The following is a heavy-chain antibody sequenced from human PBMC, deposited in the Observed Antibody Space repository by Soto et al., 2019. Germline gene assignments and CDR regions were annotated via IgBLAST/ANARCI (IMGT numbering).Heavy chain of an antibody. V-gene: IGHV3-33*01. CDR1: GFTFSSYG. CDR3: ARDLQLRLLEY. Sequence: PGGSLRLSCAASGFTFSSYGMHWVRQAPGKGLEWVAVIWYDGSNKYYADSVKGRFTISRDNSKNSLYLQMNSLRAEDTAMYYCARDLQLRLLEYWGQGTPVTVSS. D-gene: IGHD5-18*01. J-gene: IGHJ4*02. CDR2: IWYDGSNK.